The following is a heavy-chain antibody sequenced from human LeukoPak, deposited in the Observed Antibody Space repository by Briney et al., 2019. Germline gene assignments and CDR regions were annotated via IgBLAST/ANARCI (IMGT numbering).Heavy chain of an antibody. CDR1: GGSFSGYY. V-gene: IGHV4-34*01. Sequence: KPSETLSLTCAVYGGSFSGYYWSWIRQPPGKGLERIGEINHSGSTNYNPSLKSRVTISVDTSKNQFSLKLSSVTAAGTAVYYCARAKYYYGSGSYYKPYYFDYWGQGTLVTVSS. J-gene: IGHJ4*02. CDR3: ARAKYYYGSGSYYKPYYFDY. D-gene: IGHD3-10*01. CDR2: INHSGST.